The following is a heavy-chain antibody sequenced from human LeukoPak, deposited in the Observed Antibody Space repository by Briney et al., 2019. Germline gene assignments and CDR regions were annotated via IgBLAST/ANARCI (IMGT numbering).Heavy chain of an antibody. D-gene: IGHD3-9*01. J-gene: IGHJ4*02. CDR2: IYYSGIT. CDR3: ARKTYYYILIDY. Sequence: TSETLSLTCTVSGGSISGYYWSWIRQPPGKGLEWIGYIYYSGITNYNPSLKSRVTISVDKSKNQFSLKLSSVTAANTAVYYCARKTYYYILIDYWGQGTLVTVSS. CDR1: GGSISGYY. V-gene: IGHV4-59*12.